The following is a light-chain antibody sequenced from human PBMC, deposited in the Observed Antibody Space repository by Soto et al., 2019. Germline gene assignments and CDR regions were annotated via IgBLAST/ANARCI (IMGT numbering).Light chain of an antibody. CDR2: DAS. CDR3: QQAHSFPRT. J-gene: IGKJ1*01. V-gene: IGKV1D-12*01. CDR1: QGISTF. Sequence: DIQMTQSPSSVSTSVGERVTITCRASQGISTFLAWYQQKPGKAPKLLIYDASSLQSGVPSRFSGSGSGTDFTLTINSLQPEDFATYYCQQAHSFPRTFGQGTKVDIK.